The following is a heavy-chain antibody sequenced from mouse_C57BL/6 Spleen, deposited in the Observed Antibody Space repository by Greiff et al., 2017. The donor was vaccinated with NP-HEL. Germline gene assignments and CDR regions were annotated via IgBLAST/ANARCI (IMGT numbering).Heavy chain of an antibody. CDR2: ISYDGSN. V-gene: IGHV3-6*01. J-gene: IGHJ2*01. CDR3: AIGGSGSFDY. D-gene: IGHD3-2*02. Sequence: EVQVVESGPGLVKPSQSLSLTCSVTGYSITSGYYWNWIRQFPGNKLEWMGYISYDGSNNYNPSLKNRISITRDTSKNQFFLKLNSVTTEDTATYYCAIGGSGSFDYWGQGTTLTVSS. CDR1: GYSITSGYY.